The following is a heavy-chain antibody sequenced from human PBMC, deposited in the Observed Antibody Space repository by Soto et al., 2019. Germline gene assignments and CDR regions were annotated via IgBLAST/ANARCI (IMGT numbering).Heavy chain of an antibody. V-gene: IGHV4-30-4*01. CDR3: ARHRAVAGLDY. CDR1: GDSVNSDNYY. D-gene: IGHD6-19*01. CDR2: IYFSGST. J-gene: IGHJ4*02. Sequence: LSLTCDVFGDSVNSDNYYWTWIRQPPGKDLEWIGNIYFSGSTYYNPSLNSRVTLSIDTSKNHFSLKLTSVTAADTAMYYCARHRAVAGLDYWGQGTLVTVSS.